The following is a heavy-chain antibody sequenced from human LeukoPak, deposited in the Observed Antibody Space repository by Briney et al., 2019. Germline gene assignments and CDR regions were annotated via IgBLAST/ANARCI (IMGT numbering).Heavy chain of an antibody. D-gene: IGHD5-24*01. Sequence: GGSLRLSCAASGFTFSSYSMNWVHQAPGKGLEWVSSISSSSSYIYYADSVKGRFTISRDNAKNSLYLQMNSLRAEDTAVYYCARDTQVEMAFDYWGQGTLVTVSS. CDR2: ISSSSSYI. CDR3: ARDTQVEMAFDY. J-gene: IGHJ4*02. V-gene: IGHV3-21*01. CDR1: GFTFSSYS.